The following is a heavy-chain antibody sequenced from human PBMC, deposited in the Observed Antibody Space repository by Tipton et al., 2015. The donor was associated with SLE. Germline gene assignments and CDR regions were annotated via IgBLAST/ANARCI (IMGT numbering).Heavy chain of an antibody. CDR3: ARDHLGQVDEV. Sequence: QSGAEVKKPGASVKVSCKASGYTFTNYGISWVRQAPGQGLEWMGWMSAYNGNTNYAQKFRGRVTMTTDTSTSTAYMELRSLRSDDTAVYYCARDHLGQVDEVWGQGTLVTVSS. CDR1: GYTFTNYG. CDR2: MSAYNGNT. J-gene: IGHJ4*02. D-gene: IGHD5-12*01. V-gene: IGHV1-18*01.